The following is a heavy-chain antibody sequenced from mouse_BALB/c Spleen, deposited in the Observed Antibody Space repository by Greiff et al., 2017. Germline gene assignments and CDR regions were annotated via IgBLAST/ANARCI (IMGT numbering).Heavy chain of an antibody. J-gene: IGHJ4*01. CDR2: ISSGGGST. V-gene: IGHV5-12-2*01. D-gene: IGHD1-1*01. CDR1: GFTFSSYT. CDR3: ARHYGSSYAMDY. Sequence: DVHLVESGGGLVQPGGSLKLSCAASGFTFSSYTMSWVRQTPEKRLEWVAYISSGGGSTYYPDTVKGRFTISRDNAKNTLYLQMSSLKSEDTAMYYCARHYGSSYAMDYWGQGTSVTVSS.